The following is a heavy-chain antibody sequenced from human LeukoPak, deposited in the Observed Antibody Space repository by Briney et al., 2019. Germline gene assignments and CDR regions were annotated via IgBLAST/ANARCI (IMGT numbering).Heavy chain of an antibody. CDR1: GFTFSDYY. J-gene: IGHJ4*02. CDR3: ARDRPPFDY. V-gene: IGHV3-11*01. CDR2: ISNSGNTI. Sequence: GGSLRLSCAGSGFTFSDYYMSWIRQAPGKGLEWVSYISNSGNTIKYADSVKGRFTISRDNAKNSLYLQMNSLRAEDTAVYYCARDRPPFDYWGQGTLVTVSS.